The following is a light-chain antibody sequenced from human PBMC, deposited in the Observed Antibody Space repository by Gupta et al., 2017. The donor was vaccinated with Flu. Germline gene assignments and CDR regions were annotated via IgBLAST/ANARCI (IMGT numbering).Light chain of an antibody. CDR3: QSYDSSRSGPVV. V-gene: IGLV1-40*01. J-gene: IGLJ2*01. CDR1: SSNIGAGYD. CDR2: GNS. Sequence: QSVLTQPPSVSGAPGPRVTISCTGSSSNIGAGYDVHWYQQLPGTAPKLLIYGNSNRPSGVPDRFSGSKSGTSASLAITGLQAEDEADYYCQSYDSSRSGPVVFGGGTKLTAL.